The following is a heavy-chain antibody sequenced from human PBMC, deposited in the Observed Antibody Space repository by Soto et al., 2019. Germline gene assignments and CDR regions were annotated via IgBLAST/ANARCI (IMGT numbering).Heavy chain of an antibody. CDR1: GGSISGYY. CDR2: IYYSGST. J-gene: IGHJ5*01. CDR3: ARLIGDSWLDS. V-gene: IGHV4-59*01. D-gene: IGHD2-8*01. Sequence: PSETLSLTCTVSGGSISGYYWSWIRQPPGKGLEWIGYIYYSGSTNYNPSLKSRVTISIDTSKNQFSLKLSSVTAADTAVYYCARLIGDSWLDSWGQGTLVTVSS.